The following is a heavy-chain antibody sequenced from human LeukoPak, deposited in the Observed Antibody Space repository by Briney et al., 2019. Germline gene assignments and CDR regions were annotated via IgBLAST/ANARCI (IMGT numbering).Heavy chain of an antibody. CDR2: ISYDGSNK. V-gene: IGHV3-30*18. D-gene: IGHD3-22*01. CDR3: AKPPPYYYDSSGYYAY. Sequence: PGGSLRLSCAASGFTFSSYGMHWVRQAPGKGLEWVAVISYDGSNKYYADSVKGRFTISRDNYKNTLYLQMNSLRAEDTAVYYCAKPPPYYYDSSGYYAYWGQGTLVTVSS. J-gene: IGHJ4*02. CDR1: GFTFSSYG.